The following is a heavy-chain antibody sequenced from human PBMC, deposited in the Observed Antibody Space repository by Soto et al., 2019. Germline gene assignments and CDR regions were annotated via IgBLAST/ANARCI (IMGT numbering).Heavy chain of an antibody. V-gene: IGHV3-21*01. Sequence: EVQLVESGGGLVKPGGSLRLSCAASGFTFSSYSMNWVRQAPGKGLEWVSSISSSSSYIYYADSVKGRFTISRDNAKNSLYLQMNSLRAEDTAVYYCARGDITGRRYYYYYMDVWGKGTTVTVSS. D-gene: IGHD1-20*01. CDR3: ARGDITGRRYYYYYMDV. CDR1: GFTFSSYS. J-gene: IGHJ6*03. CDR2: ISSSSSYI.